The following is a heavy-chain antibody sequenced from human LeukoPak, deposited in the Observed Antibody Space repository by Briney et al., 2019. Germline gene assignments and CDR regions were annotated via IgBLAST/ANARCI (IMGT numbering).Heavy chain of an antibody. J-gene: IGHJ4*02. D-gene: IGHD2-15*01. CDR3: ARDARYCSSGSCYFDY. V-gene: IGHV1-46*02. Sequence: ASVKVSCKASGYTFNSYYMHWVRQAPGQGFEWMGIINPSGGSTIYAQRFQGRVTMTRDMSTSTVHMELSSLRSEDTAVYYCARDARYCSSGSCYFDYWGPGTLVTVSS. CDR1: GYTFNSYY. CDR2: INPSGGST.